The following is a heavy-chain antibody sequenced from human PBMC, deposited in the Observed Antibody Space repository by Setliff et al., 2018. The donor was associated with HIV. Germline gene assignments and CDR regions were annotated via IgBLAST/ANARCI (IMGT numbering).Heavy chain of an antibody. D-gene: IGHD3-22*01. CDR2: IFTSGST. V-gene: IGHV4-4*09. Sequence: PSETLSLTCTISGGSISSFYWSWIRQPPGKGLEWIGYIFTSGSTNYNPSLKSRVTRSMDTSKNQFSLKLRSVTAADTAVYYCARETYYYDNPQYYYYYMDVCGKGTTVTVSS. CDR3: ARETYYYDNPQYYYYYMDV. CDR1: GGSISSFY. J-gene: IGHJ6*03.